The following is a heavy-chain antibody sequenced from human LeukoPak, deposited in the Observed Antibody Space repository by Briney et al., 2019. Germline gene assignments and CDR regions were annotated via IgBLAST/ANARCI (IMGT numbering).Heavy chain of an antibody. CDR2: IYYSGST. D-gene: IGHD2-2*01. J-gene: IGHJ5*02. CDR3: ARHVSIVVVPAARSDWFDP. Sequence: SETLSLTCTVSGGSISSYYWGWIRQPPGKGLEWIGSIYYSGSTYYNPSLKSLGTISVDTSKNQFSLKLSSVTAADTAVYYCARHVSIVVVPAARSDWFDPWGQGTLVTVSS. CDR1: GGSISSYY. V-gene: IGHV4-39*01.